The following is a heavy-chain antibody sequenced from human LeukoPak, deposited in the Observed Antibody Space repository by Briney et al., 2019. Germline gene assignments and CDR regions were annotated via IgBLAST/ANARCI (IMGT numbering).Heavy chain of an antibody. V-gene: IGHV3-7*03. CDR3: ARSSYSSSSSV. D-gene: IGHD6-6*01. J-gene: IGHJ3*01. CDR2: INSDGSGG. CDR1: GFTFSGFW. Sequence: PGGSLRLSCAVSGFTFSGFWMRWSRQAPGKGLEWVASINSDGSGGHYADVVKGRFTISRDNAKNSLYLQINSLRAEDTAVYYCARSSYSSSSSVWGQGTMVTVSS.